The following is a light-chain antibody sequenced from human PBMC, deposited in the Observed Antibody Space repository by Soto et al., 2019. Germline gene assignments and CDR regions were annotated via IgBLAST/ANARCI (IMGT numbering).Light chain of an antibody. Sequence: QSALSQPASVSGPPGHSITISCPGTSRDVGYFNHVSWYQQHPGKAPKLMSYDVSDRPSGVSNRFSGSKSANTASLTISGLQAEDEADYYCSSYTSSITYVFGTGTKVTVL. J-gene: IGLJ1*01. CDR2: DVS. V-gene: IGLV2-14*03. CDR3: SSYTSSITYV. CDR1: SRDVGYFNH.